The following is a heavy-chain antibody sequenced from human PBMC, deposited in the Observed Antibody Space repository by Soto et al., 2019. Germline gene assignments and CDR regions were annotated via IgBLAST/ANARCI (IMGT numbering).Heavy chain of an antibody. D-gene: IGHD2-2*02. CDR3: AKDAAPLEYQLLYAHFDY. Sequence: EVQLLESGGGLVQPGGSLRLSCAASGFTFSSYAMSWVRQAPGKGLEWVSAISGSGGSTYYADSVKGRFTISRDNSKNTLYLQMNSLRAEDTAVYYCAKDAAPLEYQLLYAHFDYWGQGTLVTVSS. CDR2: ISGSGGST. CDR1: GFTFSSYA. V-gene: IGHV3-23*01. J-gene: IGHJ4*02.